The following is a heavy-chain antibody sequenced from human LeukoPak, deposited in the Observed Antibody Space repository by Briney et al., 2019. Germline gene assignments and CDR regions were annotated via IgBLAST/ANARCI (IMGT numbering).Heavy chain of an antibody. D-gene: IGHD6-19*01. CDR2: ITSSSTYI. CDR1: GFTFSKYA. CDR3: ARDLLEGDFSSGPDY. Sequence: GGSLRLSCAASGFTFSKYAMTWVRQAPGKGLEWVSSITSSSTYIYYADSVKGRSTISRDNAKNSLYLQMNSLRAEDTAVYYCARDLLEGDFSSGPDYWGQGTLVTVSS. J-gene: IGHJ4*02. V-gene: IGHV3-21*01.